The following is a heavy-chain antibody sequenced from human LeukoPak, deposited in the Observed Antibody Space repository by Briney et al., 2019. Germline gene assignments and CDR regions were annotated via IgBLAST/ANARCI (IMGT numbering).Heavy chain of an antibody. V-gene: IGHV3-7*01. CDR2: IRQDGSEK. D-gene: IGHD2-21*01. CDR3: ARLSAMLRGPEDIFYFEF. J-gene: IGHJ4*02. Sequence: HTGGSLRLSCETSGFSFSTYWMAWVRQPPGKGLEWVANIRQDGSEKYYVDSVKGRFTISRDIAKQSVFLQMNSLRAEDTAVYYCARLSAMLRGPEDIFYFEFWGLGTLVTVSS. CDR1: GFSFSTYW.